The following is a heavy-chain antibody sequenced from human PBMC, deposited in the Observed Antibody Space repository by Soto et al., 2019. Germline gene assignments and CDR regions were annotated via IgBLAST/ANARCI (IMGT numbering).Heavy chain of an antibody. CDR2: IYFNGNT. CDR1: ADSFSKYY. D-gene: IGHD3-10*01. V-gene: IGHV4-59*01. Sequence: SETLSLTCSVSADSFSKYYWTWIRQPPGEGLEWIGYIYFNGNTNYNPSPKGRDTISIDTSKKQFSLNLSSVTAADTAVYYCARVTLRGVVLLHWGQGNLLTISS. J-gene: IGHJ4*02. CDR3: ARVTLRGVVLLH.